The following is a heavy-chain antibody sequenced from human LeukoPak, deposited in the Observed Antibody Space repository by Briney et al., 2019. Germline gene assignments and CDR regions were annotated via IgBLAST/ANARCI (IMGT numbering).Heavy chain of an antibody. V-gene: IGHV3-30*02. D-gene: IGHD6-13*01. CDR1: GFTFSSYG. CDR2: IRYDGSNK. CDR3: AKDDVGFPSSSWYILDY. J-gene: IGHJ4*02. Sequence: GGSLRLSCAASGFTFSSYGMHWVRQAPGKGLEWVAFIRYDGSNKYYADSVKGRFTISRDNSKNTLYLQMNSLRAEDTAVYYCAKDDVGFPSSSWYILDYWGQGTLVTVSS.